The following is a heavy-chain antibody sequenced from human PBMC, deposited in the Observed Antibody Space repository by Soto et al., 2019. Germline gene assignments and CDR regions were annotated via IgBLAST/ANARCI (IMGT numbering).Heavy chain of an antibody. D-gene: IGHD1-26*01. V-gene: IGHV4-34*01. J-gene: IGHJ1*01. CDR2: INHSGST. CDR1: GGSFSGYY. CDR3: ARVGPRGYFQH. Sequence: PSETLSLTCAVYGGSFSGYYWSWIRQPPGKGLEWNGEINHSGSTNYNPSLKSRGTISVDTSKNQFSLKLSSVTAADTAVYYCARVGPRGYFQHWGQDTLVNGSS.